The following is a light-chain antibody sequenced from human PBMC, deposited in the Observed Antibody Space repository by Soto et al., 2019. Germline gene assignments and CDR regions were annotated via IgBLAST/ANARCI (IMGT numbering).Light chain of an antibody. V-gene: IGKV3D-20*02. CDR1: QRVSSNY. J-gene: IGKJ5*01. CDR2: GAS. Sequence: EVVMTQSPATLSVSPGESATLSCRASQRVSSNYLAWYQQKPGQAPRLLIYGASSRATGIPDRFSGSGSGTDFTLKISRVEAEDVGVYYCMQSIQLPPDTFGQGTRLEIK. CDR3: MQSIQLPPDT.